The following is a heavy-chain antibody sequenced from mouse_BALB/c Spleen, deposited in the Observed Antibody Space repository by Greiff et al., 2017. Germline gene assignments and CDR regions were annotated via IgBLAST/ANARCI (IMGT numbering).Heavy chain of an antibody. CDR1: GYTFTSYC. CDR3: ARGMIEDWYFDV. V-gene: IGHV1S81*02. J-gene: IGHJ1*01. Sequence: QVQLQQPGAELVKPGASVKLSCKASGYTFTSYCMHWVKQRPGQGLEWIGEINPSNGRTNYNEKFKSKATLTVDKSSSTAYMQLSSLTSEDSAVYYSARGMIEDWYFDVWGAGTTVTVSS. D-gene: IGHD2-4*01. CDR2: INPSNGRT.